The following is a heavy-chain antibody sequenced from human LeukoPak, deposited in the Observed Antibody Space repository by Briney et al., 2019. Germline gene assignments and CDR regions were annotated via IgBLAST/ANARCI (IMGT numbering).Heavy chain of an antibody. D-gene: IGHD3-10*01. Sequence: SETLSLTCTVSGCSISSYYWSWIRQPPGKGLEWIGSIYYSGSTYYNPSLKSRVTISVDTSKNQFSLKLSSVTAADTAVYYCARGGSRVRGVSRNYYMDVWGKGTTVTVSS. CDR1: GCSISSYY. CDR2: IYYSGST. CDR3: ARGGSRVRGVSRNYYMDV. J-gene: IGHJ6*03. V-gene: IGHV4-59*12.